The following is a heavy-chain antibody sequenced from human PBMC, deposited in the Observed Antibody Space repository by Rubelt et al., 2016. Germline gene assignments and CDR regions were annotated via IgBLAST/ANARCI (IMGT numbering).Heavy chain of an antibody. CDR1: GYTFSNYA. V-gene: IGHV7-4-1*02. CDR3: ARDEGSSWARFDY. J-gene: IGHJ4*02. CDR2: INTDTGNP. Sequence: QVQLVQSGSELKKPGASVKVSCKASGYTFSNYAMNWVRQAPGQGLEWMGWINTDTGNPTYAQGFTGRFVFAWETSVSTAYLQISSLKAEDTAVYYCARDEGSSWARFDYWGQGTLVTVSS.